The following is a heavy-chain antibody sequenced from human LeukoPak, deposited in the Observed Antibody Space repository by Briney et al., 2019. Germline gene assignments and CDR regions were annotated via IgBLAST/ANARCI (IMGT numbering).Heavy chain of an antibody. CDR2: INPNSGGT. CDR3: AKASRDTAMAIPLDY. D-gene: IGHD5-18*01. CDR1: GYTFTGYY. V-gene: IGHV1-2*02. J-gene: IGHJ4*02. Sequence: GASVKVSCKASGYTFTGYYMHWVRQAPGQGLEWMGWINPNSGGTNYAQKFQGRVAMTRDTSISTAYMELSRLRSDDTAVYYCAKASRDTAMAIPLDYWGQGTLVTVSS.